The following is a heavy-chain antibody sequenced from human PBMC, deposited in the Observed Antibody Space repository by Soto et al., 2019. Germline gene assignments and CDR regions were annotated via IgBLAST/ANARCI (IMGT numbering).Heavy chain of an antibody. CDR2: ISYDGSNK. V-gene: IGHV3-30*18. CDR3: AKGQGSLEWLPPYYYYYGVDV. J-gene: IGHJ6*02. Sequence: TGGSLRLSCAASGFTFSSSGMHWVRQAPGKGLEWVAVISYDGSNKYYADSVKGRFTISRDNSKNTLYLQMSSLRGEDTGIYYCAKGQGSLEWLPPYYYYYGVDVWGQGTTVTVSS. CDR1: GFTFSSSG. D-gene: IGHD3-3*01.